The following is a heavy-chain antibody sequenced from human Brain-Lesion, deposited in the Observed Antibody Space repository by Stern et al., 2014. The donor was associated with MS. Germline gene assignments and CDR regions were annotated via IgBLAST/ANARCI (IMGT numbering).Heavy chain of an antibody. CDR3: AKLWLGELPESPFDY. Sequence: QVQLQESGPGLVKPSETLSLTCTVSGGSISSSSYYWGWIRQPPGKGLEWIGSIYYRGSTYYKPSLKSRVTISMDTSKNKFSLRLSSVTAADTAVYFCAKLWLGELPESPFDYWGQGTLVTVSS. J-gene: IGHJ4*02. CDR1: GGSISSSSYY. V-gene: IGHV4-39*01. CDR2: IYYRGST. D-gene: IGHD3-10*01.